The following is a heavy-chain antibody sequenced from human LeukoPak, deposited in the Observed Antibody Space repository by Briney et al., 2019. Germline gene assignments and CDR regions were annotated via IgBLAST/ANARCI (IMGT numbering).Heavy chain of an antibody. CDR1: GGSISSYY. CDR3: AREPRIAVAGVGWFDP. Sequence: SETLSLTCTVSGGSISSYYWSWIRQPAGKGLEWIGRIYTSGSTNYNPSLKSRVTMSVDTSKNQFSLKLSSVTAADTAVYYCAREPRIAVAGVGWFDPWGRGTLVTVSS. J-gene: IGHJ5*02. D-gene: IGHD6-19*01. V-gene: IGHV4-4*07. CDR2: IYTSGST.